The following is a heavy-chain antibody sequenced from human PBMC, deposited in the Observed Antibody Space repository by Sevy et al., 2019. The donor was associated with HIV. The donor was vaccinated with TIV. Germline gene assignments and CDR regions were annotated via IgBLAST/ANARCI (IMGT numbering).Heavy chain of an antibody. J-gene: IGHJ6*03. CDR2: IYYSGST. D-gene: IGHD5-12*01. Sequence: SETLSLTCTVSGGSVSSGSYYWSWIRQPPGKGLEWIGYIYYSGSTNYNPSLKSRLTISVDTSKNQFSLKLSSVTAADTAVYYCARSEKGYSGYDSPPFYYYYYYMDVWGKGTTVTVSS. V-gene: IGHV4-61*01. CDR1: GGSVSSGSYY. CDR3: ARSEKGYSGYDSPPFYYYYYYMDV.